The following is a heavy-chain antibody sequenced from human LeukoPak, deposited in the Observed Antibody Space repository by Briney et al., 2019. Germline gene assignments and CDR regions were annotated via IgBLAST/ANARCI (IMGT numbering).Heavy chain of an antibody. J-gene: IGHJ6*03. Sequence: PSQTLSLTCTVSGGSISSGGYYWSWIRQPPGKGLEWIGYIYHSGSPYYNPSLKSRVTISVDRSKNQFSLKLSSVTAADTAVYYCARDRAPHYYYYYMDVWGKGTTVTVSS. V-gene: IGHV4-30-2*01. D-gene: IGHD1-26*01. CDR3: ARDRAPHYYYYYMDV. CDR1: GGSISSGGYY. CDR2: IYHSGSP.